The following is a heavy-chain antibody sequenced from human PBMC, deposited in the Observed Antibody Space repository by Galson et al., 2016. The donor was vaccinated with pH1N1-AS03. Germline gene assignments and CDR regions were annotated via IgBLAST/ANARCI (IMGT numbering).Heavy chain of an antibody. J-gene: IGHJ6*02. Sequence: SLRLSCAASGVILSSYAMTWVRQAPGKGLEWVASVSGRGGSTYHADSLKGRFTISRDNFKNTLYLQINSLRADDTAVYYCAKSRTERYFYDMDVWGPGTTVTVSS. CDR1: GVILSSYA. V-gene: IGHV3-23*01. D-gene: IGHD1/OR15-1a*01. CDR2: VSGRGGST. CDR3: AKSRTERYFYDMDV.